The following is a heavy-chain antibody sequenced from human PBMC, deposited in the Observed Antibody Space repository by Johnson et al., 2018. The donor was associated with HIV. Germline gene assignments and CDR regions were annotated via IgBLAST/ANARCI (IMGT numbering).Heavy chain of an antibody. CDR1: GFTFSDYY. CDR2: PSSSGRTI. Sequence: QVQLVESGGGLVKPGGSLRLSCAAPGFTFSDYYMSWIRQAPGKGLARASYPSSSGRTIHYADSVKGRFTISRDHATNSLYLQVNSLRAEDTAVYYCARDLQGRDAFDIWGQGTMVTVSS. CDR3: ARDLQGRDAFDI. J-gene: IGHJ3*02. V-gene: IGHV3-11*04.